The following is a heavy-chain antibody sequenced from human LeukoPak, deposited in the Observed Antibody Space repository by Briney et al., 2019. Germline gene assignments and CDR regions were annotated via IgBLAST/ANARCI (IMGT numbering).Heavy chain of an antibody. V-gene: IGHV3-21*01. CDR2: ISSSGTNI. D-gene: IGHD3-22*01. Sequence: GGSLRLSCAASGFTFNYYTMDWVRQAPGKWLGWVSSISSSGTNIHYADSVKGRFTISRDNAKNSLYLQMDSLRAEDTAIYFCVRSHYDLYAFFDYWGQGTLVTVSS. CDR1: GFTFNYYT. J-gene: IGHJ4*02. CDR3: VRSHYDLYAFFDY.